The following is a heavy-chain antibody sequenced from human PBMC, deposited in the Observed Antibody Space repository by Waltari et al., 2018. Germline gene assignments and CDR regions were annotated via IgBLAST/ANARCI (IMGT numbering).Heavy chain of an antibody. CDR2: INHSGST. Sequence: QVQLQQWGAGLLKPSETLSLTCAVYGGSFSGYYWSWLRQPPGTGLEWIGEINHSGSTNYNPSLKSRVTISVDTSKNQFSLKLSSVTAADTAVYYCERGGYDILTGYGYYYGMDVWGQGTTVTVSS. V-gene: IGHV4-34*01. CDR1: GGSFSGYY. CDR3: ERGGYDILTGYGYYYGMDV. J-gene: IGHJ6*02. D-gene: IGHD3-9*01.